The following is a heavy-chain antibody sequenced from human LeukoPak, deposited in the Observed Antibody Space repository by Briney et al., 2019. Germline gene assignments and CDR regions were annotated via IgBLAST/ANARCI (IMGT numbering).Heavy chain of an antibody. CDR1: GFTFSSYG. CDR3: ARDHYYDSSGYPNPNWFDP. Sequence: GGSLRLSCAASGFTFSSYGMHWVRQAPGKGLEWVAVISYDGSNKYYADSVKGRFTISRDNFKNTLYLQMNSLRAEDTAVYYCARDHYYDSSGYPNPNWFDPWGQGTLVTVSS. D-gene: IGHD3-22*01. J-gene: IGHJ5*02. CDR2: ISYDGSNK. V-gene: IGHV3-30*03.